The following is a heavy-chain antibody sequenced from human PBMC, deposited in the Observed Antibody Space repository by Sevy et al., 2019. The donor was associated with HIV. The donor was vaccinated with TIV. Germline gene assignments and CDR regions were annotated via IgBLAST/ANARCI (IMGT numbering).Heavy chain of an antibody. J-gene: IGHJ4*02. V-gene: IGHV3-74*01. Sequence: GGSLRLSCAASGFTFSSYWMYWVRQAPGKGLVSVSRIGRDESSTRYADSVKGRFTISRDNAENTVYLQLNSLRAEDTAVYYCGRGPTLVSEQHTIDYWGQGTLVTVSS. CDR3: GRGPTLVSEQHTIDY. CDR2: IGRDESST. D-gene: IGHD1-1*01. CDR1: GFTFSSYW.